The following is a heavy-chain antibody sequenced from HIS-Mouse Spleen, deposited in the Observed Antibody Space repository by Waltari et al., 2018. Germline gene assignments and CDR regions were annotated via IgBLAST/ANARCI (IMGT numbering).Heavy chain of an antibody. CDR1: GYTFTGHY. Sequence: QVQLVQSGAEVKKPGASVKVSCKASGYTFTGHYMHWVRQAPGQGLEWMGWINPNSGGTNYAQKFQGRVTMTRDTSISTAYMELSRLRSDDTAVYYCARDSRVTVTGTNGRGAFDIWGQGTMVTVSS. D-gene: IGHD1-7*01. J-gene: IGHJ3*02. CDR3: ARDSRVTVTGTNGRGAFDI. V-gene: IGHV1-2*02. CDR2: INPNSGGT.